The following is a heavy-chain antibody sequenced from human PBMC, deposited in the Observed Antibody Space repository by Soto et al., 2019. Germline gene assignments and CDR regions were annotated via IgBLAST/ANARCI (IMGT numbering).Heavy chain of an antibody. J-gene: IGHJ4*02. CDR2: ISYDGSNK. Sequence: QVQLVESRGGVVQPGRSLRLSCAASGFTFSSYAMHWVRQAPGKGLEWVAVISYDGSNKYYADSVKGRFTISRDNSKNTLYLQMNSLRAEDTTVYYCARDIVGGDDFDYWGQGTLVTVSS. D-gene: IGHD2-15*01. CDR3: ARDIVGGDDFDY. V-gene: IGHV3-30-3*01. CDR1: GFTFSSYA.